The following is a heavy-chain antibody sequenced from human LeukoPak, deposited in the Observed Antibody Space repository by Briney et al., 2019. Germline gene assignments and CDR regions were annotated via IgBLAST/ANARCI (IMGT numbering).Heavy chain of an antibody. Sequence: PGGSLRLSCAASGFTFSSYEMNWVRQAPGKGLEWVSYISSSGSTIYYADSVKGRFTISRDNAKNSLYLQMSSLRAEDTAVYYCAREGWGAMVVPGGYFDYWGQGTLVTVSS. CDR3: AREGWGAMVVPGGYFDY. V-gene: IGHV3-48*03. CDR2: ISSSGSTI. J-gene: IGHJ4*02. D-gene: IGHD4-23*01. CDR1: GFTFSSYE.